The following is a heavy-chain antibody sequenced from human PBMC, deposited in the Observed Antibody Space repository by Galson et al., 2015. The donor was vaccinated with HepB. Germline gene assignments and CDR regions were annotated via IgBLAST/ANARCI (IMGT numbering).Heavy chain of an antibody. CDR1: GLFFSSYD. V-gene: IGHV3-48*01. CDR2: INSRSDTI. J-gene: IGHJ4*02. CDR3: ATGGFSGW. Sequence: SLRLSCAASGLFFSSYDMHWVRQAPGKGLEWVSYINSRSDTIHYADSVKGRFTISRDNAKNSLCLQMNSLRAEDTAVYFCATGGFSGWWGQGTLVTVSS.